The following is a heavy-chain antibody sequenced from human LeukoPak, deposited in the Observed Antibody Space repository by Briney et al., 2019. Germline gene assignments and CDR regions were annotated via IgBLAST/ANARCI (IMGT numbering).Heavy chain of an antibody. CDR2: ISSSSSTI. V-gene: IGHV3-48*04. Sequence: GGSLRLSCAASGFTFSSYSMNWVRKAPGKGMEWVSYISSSSSTIYYADSVKGRFTISRDNAKNSLYLQMNSLRAEDTAVYYCARTTYSSSWYYFDYWGQGTLVTVSS. CDR3: ARTTYSSSWYYFDY. D-gene: IGHD6-13*01. J-gene: IGHJ4*02. CDR1: GFTFSSYS.